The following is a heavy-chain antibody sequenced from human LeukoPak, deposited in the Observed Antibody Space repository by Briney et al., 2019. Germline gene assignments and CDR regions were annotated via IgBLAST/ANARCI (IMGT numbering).Heavy chain of an antibody. CDR2: IYHSGST. V-gene: IGHV4-39*01. D-gene: IGHD3-3*01. CDR3: ARQRYYDFWSGQHDY. Sequence: SETLSLTCTVSGGFISSSSYYWGWIRQPPGKGLEWIGSIYHSGSTYYNPSLKSRVTISVDTSKNQFSLKLSSVTAADTAVYYCARQRYYDFWSGQHDYWGQGTLVTVSS. CDR1: GGFISSSSYY. J-gene: IGHJ4*02.